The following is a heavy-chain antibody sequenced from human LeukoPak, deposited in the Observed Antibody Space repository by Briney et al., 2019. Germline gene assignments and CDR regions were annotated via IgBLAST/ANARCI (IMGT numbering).Heavy chain of an antibody. Sequence: SETLSLTCTVSGGSISSSSYYWGWIRQPPGKGLEWIGSIYYSGSTYYNPSLKSRVTISVDTSKNQFSLKLRSVTAADTAVYYCARRTTGSGPFPHWGQGTLVTVSS. CDR2: IYYSGST. CDR3: ARRTTGSGPFPH. V-gene: IGHV4-39*07. J-gene: IGHJ1*01. D-gene: IGHD3-10*01. CDR1: GGSISSSSYY.